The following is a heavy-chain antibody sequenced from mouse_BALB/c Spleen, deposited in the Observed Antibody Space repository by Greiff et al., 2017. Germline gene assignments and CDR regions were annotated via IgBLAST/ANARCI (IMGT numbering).Heavy chain of an antibody. CDR2: INPSNGGT. CDR3: TRGGYGYSAWFAY. D-gene: IGHD2-2*01. V-gene: IGHV1S81*02. Sequence: QVQLQQSGAELVKPGASVKLSCKASGYTFTSYYMYWVKQRPGQGLEWIGEINPSNGGTNFNEKFKSKATLTVDKSSSTAYMQLSSLTSEDSAVYYCTRGGYGYSAWFAYWGQGTLVTVSA. CDR1: GYTFTSYY. J-gene: IGHJ3*01.